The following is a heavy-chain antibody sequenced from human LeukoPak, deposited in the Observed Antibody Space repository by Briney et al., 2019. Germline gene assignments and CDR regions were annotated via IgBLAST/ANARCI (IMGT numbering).Heavy chain of an antibody. CDR3: APGPCCSTSCYAAEAY. Sequence: GGSLRLSCTACGFTFSDYAISWVRQAPAKGLEWVSAISGSGGATYYADSVKGRFTISRDNSKKTLYLQMNSLRAEDTALYYCAPGPCCSTSCYAAEAYWGQGTLVTVSS. D-gene: IGHD2-2*01. J-gene: IGHJ4*02. CDR2: ISGSGGAT. V-gene: IGHV3-23*01. CDR1: GFTFSDYA.